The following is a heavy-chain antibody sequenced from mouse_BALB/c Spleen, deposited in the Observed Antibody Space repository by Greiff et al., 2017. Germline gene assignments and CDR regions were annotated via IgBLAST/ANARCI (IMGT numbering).Heavy chain of an antibody. V-gene: IGHV14-1*02. CDR1: GFNIKDYY. D-gene: IGHD1-1*01. Sequence: VHVKQSGAELVRPGALVKLSCKASGFNIKDYYMHWVKQRPEQGLEWIGWIDPENGNTIYDPKFQGKASITADTSSNTAYLQLSSLTSEDTAVYYCAIYYGSSSYYAMDYWGQGTSVTVSS. J-gene: IGHJ4*01. CDR3: AIYYGSSSYYAMDY. CDR2: IDPENGNT.